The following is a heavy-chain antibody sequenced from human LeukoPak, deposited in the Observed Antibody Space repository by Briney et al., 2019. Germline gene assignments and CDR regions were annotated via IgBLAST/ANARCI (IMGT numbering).Heavy chain of an antibody. D-gene: IGHD3-22*01. Sequence: PSETLSLTCTVSGGSISSYYWSWIRQPPGKGLEWIGNIYYSGSTNYNPSLKSRVTISVDTSKNQFSLKLSSVTAADTAVYYCARSYYYDSSGYYGWFDPWGQGTQVTVSS. CDR2: IYYSGST. CDR3: ARSYYYDSSGYYGWFDP. CDR1: GGSISSYY. V-gene: IGHV4-59*12. J-gene: IGHJ5*02.